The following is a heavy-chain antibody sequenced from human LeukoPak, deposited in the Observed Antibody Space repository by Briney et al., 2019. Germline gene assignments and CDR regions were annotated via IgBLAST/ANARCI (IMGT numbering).Heavy chain of an antibody. CDR3: VKSPWYHGSGSYSGTIP. Sequence: GGSLRLPCAASGFTVSTNYMSWVRQAPGKGLEGASLVYSCGTTYHADSVKGRFTISRDDSKNTVYLQMNSLRAAATAVYYCVKSPWYHGSGSYSGTIPWGQGTLVTVSS. D-gene: IGHD3-10*01. CDR1: GFTVSTNY. V-gene: IGHV3-66*01. CDR2: VYSCGTT. J-gene: IGHJ5*02.